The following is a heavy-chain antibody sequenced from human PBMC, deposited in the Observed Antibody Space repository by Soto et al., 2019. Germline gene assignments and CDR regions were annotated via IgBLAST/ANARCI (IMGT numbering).Heavy chain of an antibody. D-gene: IGHD5-12*01. CDR2: ISGSGGST. CDR1: GFTFSSYA. V-gene: IGHV3-23*01. Sequence: PGGSLRLSCAASGFTFSSYAMSWVRQAPGKGLEWVSAISGSGGSTYYADSVKGRFTISRDNSKNTLYLQMNSLRAEDTAVYYCAKDPQGWLREFGFDDWGQGTLVTVSS. CDR3: AKDPQGWLREFGFDD. J-gene: IGHJ4*02.